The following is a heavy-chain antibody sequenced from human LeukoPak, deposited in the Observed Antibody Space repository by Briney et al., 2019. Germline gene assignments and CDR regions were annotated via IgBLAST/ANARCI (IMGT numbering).Heavy chain of an antibody. CDR1: GYSISSGYY. CDR3: ARSNWDSNVGIDY. J-gene: IGHJ4*02. V-gene: IGHV4-38-2*01. Sequence: SETLSLTCAVSGYSISSGYYWGWIRQPPGKGLEWIGTMYYSGITYYNPSLKSRVTTSVDTSKNQFTLKVSSVTAADTAVYYCARSNWDSNVGIDYWGQGILVIVSS. D-gene: IGHD1-7*01. CDR2: MYYSGIT.